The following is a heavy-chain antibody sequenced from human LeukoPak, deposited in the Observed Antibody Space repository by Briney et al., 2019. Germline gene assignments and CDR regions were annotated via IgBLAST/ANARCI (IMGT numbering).Heavy chain of an antibody. Sequence: PSETLSLTCTVSGGSISSSSYYWGWIRQPPGKGLEWIGSIFYSGSTYYNPSLKNRVTISVDTSKNQFSLKVNSVTAADTAVYHCARHGKYYDYVWGSYREACGTIDYWGQGTLVTVSS. CDR2: IFYSGST. CDR3: ARHGKYYDYVWGSYREACGTIDY. D-gene: IGHD3-16*02. CDR1: GGSISSSSYY. V-gene: IGHV4-39*01. J-gene: IGHJ4*02.